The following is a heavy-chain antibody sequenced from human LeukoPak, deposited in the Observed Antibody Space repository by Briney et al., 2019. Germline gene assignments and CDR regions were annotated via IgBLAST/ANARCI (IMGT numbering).Heavy chain of an antibody. D-gene: IGHD2-15*01. CDR3: AREGTDIVVVVAAHAFDI. V-gene: IGHV4-39*02. Sequence: SETLSLTCTVSGGSISSSSYYWGWIRQPPGKGLEWIGSIYYSGSTYYNPSLKSRVTISVDTSKNQFSLKLSSVTAADTVVYYCAREGTDIVVVVAAHAFDIWGQGTMVTVSS. J-gene: IGHJ3*02. CDR1: GGSISSSSYY. CDR2: IYYSGST.